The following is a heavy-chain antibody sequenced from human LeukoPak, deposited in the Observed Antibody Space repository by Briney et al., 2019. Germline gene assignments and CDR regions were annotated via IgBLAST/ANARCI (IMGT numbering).Heavy chain of an antibody. CDR3: ARERDPGAFDI. CDR2: ISYDGSNK. CDR1: GFTFSSYA. Sequence: EGSLRLSCAASGFTFSSYAMHWVRQAPGKGLEWVAVISYDGSNKYYADSVKGRFTISRDNPKNTLYLQMNSLRAEDTAVYYCARERDPGAFDIWGQGTMVTVSS. D-gene: IGHD3-10*01. J-gene: IGHJ3*02. V-gene: IGHV3-30*04.